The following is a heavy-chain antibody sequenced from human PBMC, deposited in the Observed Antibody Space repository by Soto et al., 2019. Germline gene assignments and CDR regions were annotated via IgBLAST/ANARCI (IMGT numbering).Heavy chain of an antibody. D-gene: IGHD1-20*01. J-gene: IGHJ3*02. CDR2: IIPIFGTA. CDR1: GGTFSSYA. CDR3: ARDLGITGTFSDAFDI. Sequence: QVQLVQSGAEVKKPGSSVKVSCKASGGTFSSYAISWVRQAPGQGLEWMGRIIPIFGTANYAQKFQGRVTITADESTSTAYMELSSLRSEDTAVYYCARDLGITGTFSDAFDIWGQGTMVTVSS. V-gene: IGHV1-69*15.